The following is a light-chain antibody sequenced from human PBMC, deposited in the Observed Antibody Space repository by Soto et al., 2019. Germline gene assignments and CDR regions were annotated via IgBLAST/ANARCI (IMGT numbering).Light chain of an antibody. J-gene: IGKJ4*01. V-gene: IGKV3-11*01. CDR3: QQRSSRPPLT. CDR1: QNVGNF. Sequence: EVVLTQSPASLSLSPGDRATLSCRASQNVGNFLAWYQQKPGQAPRLLIYDTSTRAAGIPARFSGGGSGTDFALTISSLEPEDFAIYYCQQRSSRPPLTFGGGTKVE. CDR2: DTS.